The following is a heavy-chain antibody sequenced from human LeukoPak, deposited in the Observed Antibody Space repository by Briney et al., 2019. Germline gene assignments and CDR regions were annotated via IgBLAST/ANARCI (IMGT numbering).Heavy chain of an antibody. CDR3: AREGDY. Sequence: SETLSLTCAVYGGSFSGYYWSWIRQPPGKGLEWIGEINHSGSTNYNPSLESRVTISVDTSKNQFSLKLSSVTAADTAVYYCAREGDYWGQGTLVTVSS. CDR2: INHSGST. V-gene: IGHV4-34*01. CDR1: GGSFSGYY. J-gene: IGHJ4*02.